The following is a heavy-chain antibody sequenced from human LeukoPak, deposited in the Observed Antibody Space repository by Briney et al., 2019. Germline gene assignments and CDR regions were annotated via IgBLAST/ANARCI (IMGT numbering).Heavy chain of an antibody. J-gene: IGHJ4*02. CDR1: GFTFDDYG. D-gene: IGHD1-7*01. Sequence: GGSLRLSCAASGFTFDDYGMSWVRQAPGKGLEWVSGINWNGGNTGYADSVKGRFTISRDNAKNSLYLQMNSLRAEDTALYYCARAGLYNWNYEGTAYFDYWGQGTLVTVSS. CDR2: INWNGGNT. CDR3: ARAGLYNWNYEGTAYFDY. V-gene: IGHV3-20*04.